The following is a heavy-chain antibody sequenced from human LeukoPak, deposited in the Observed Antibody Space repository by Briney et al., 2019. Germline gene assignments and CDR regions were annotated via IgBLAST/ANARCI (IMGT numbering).Heavy chain of an antibody. CDR1: GFNFSSYA. CDR2: ISGSGGST. Sequence: GGSLRLSCAASGFNFSSYAMSWVRQAPGKGLECVSAISGSGGSTYYADSVKGRFTISRDNSKNTLYLQMNSLRAEDTAVYYCAKDWAIAAAARGYYFDYWGQGTLVTVSS. V-gene: IGHV3-23*01. CDR3: AKDWAIAAAARGYYFDY. D-gene: IGHD6-13*01. J-gene: IGHJ4*02.